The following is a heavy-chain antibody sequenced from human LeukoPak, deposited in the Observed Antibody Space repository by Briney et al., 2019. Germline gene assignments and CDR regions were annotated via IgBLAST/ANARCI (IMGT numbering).Heavy chain of an antibody. D-gene: IGHD3-22*01. V-gene: IGHV4-34*01. Sequence: SETLSLTCAVYGGSFSGYYWSWIRQPPGKGLEWIGEINHSGSTNYNPSLKSRVTISVDTSKNQFSLKLSSVTAADTAVYYCARDLVRGSGYPWGQGTLVTVSS. CDR3: ARDLVRGSGYP. CDR2: INHSGST. J-gene: IGHJ5*02. CDR1: GGSFSGYY.